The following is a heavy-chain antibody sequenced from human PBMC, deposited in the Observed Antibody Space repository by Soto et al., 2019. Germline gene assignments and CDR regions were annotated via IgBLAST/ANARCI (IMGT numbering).Heavy chain of an antibody. CDR1: GYTFTSYG. Sequence: ASVKVSCKASGYTFTSYGISWVRQAPGQGLEWMGWISAYNGNTNYAQKLQGRVTMTTDTSTSTAYMELRSLRSDDTAVYYCARDLYYGSGSYYYYGMDVWGQGTTVTVSS. CDR3: ARDLYYGSGSYYYYGMDV. D-gene: IGHD3-10*01. CDR2: ISAYNGNT. J-gene: IGHJ6*02. V-gene: IGHV1-18*01.